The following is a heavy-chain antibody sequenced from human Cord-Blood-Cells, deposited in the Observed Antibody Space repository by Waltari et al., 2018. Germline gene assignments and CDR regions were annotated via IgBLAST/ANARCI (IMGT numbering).Heavy chain of an antibody. J-gene: IGHJ4*02. V-gene: IGHV3-9*01. CDR2: ISWNSGSI. D-gene: IGHD2-8*01. CDR3: AKDIGGDIVLMVYAY. CDR1: GFTFDDYA. Sequence: EVQLVESGGGLVQPGRSLRLSCAASGFTFDDYAMHWVRQAPGKGVEWVSGISWNSGSIGYADSVKGRFTISRDNAKNSLYLQMNSLRAEDTALYYCAKDIGGDIVLMVYAYWGQGTLVTVSS.